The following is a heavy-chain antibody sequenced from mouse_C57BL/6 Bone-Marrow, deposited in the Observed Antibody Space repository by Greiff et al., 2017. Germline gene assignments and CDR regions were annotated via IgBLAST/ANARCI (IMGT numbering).Heavy chain of an antibody. CDR2: IYPRSGNT. D-gene: IGHD2-4*01. J-gene: IGHJ2*01. CDR1: GYTFTSYG. V-gene: IGHV1-81*01. CDR3: ARDDYDLANCDY. Sequence: QVQLKQSGAELARPGASVKLSCKASGYTFTSYGISWVKQRTGQGLEWIGEIYPRSGNTYYNEKFKGKATLTADKSSSTAYMELRSLTSEDSAVYFCARDDYDLANCDYWGQGTTLTVSS.